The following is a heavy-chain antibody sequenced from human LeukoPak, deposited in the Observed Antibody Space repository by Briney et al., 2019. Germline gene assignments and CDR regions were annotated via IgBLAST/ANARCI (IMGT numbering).Heavy chain of an antibody. CDR1: GGSLSGYY. V-gene: IGHV4-34*01. CDR2: INHSGST. D-gene: IGHD6-19*01. CDR3: AREEQWLAYFDY. Sequence: SETLSLTCAVYGGSLSGYYWSWIRQPPGKGLEWIGEINHSGSTNYDPSLKSRVTISVDTSKNQFSLKVSSVTAADTAVYYCAREEQWLAYFDYWGQGTLVTVSS. J-gene: IGHJ4*02.